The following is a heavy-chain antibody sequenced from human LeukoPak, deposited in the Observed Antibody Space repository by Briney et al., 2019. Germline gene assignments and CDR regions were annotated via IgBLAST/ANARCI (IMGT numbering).Heavy chain of an antibody. V-gene: IGHV3-48*01. CDR1: GFTFSNYN. Sequence: GGSLRLSCVASGFTFSNYNMNWVRQAPGKGLEWISYVSSGGDTMPYADSVKGRFTISRDNAKNSLYLQMDSLRAEDTAVYYCANHHYYDSSGYYPHWYFDLWGRGTLVTVSS. D-gene: IGHD3-22*01. CDR3: ANHHYYDSSGYYPHWYFDL. J-gene: IGHJ2*01. CDR2: VSSGGDTM.